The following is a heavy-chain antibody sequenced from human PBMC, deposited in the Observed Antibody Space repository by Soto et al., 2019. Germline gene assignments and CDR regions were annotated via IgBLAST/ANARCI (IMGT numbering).Heavy chain of an antibody. J-gene: IGHJ5*02. CDR2: IYYSGST. V-gene: IGHV4-31*03. CDR3: ARGRPDGSRLDP. Sequence: PSETLSLTCTVSGGSISSGGYYWSWIRQHPGKGLEWIGYIYYSGSTYYNPSLKSRVTISVDTSKNQFSLKLSSVTAADTAVYYCARGRPDGSRLDPWGQGTLVTVSS. CDR1: GGSISSGGYY. D-gene: IGHD6-13*01.